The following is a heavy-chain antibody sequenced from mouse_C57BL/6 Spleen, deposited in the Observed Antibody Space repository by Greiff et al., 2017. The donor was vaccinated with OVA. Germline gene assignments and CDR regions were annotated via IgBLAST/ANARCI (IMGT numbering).Heavy chain of an antibody. J-gene: IGHJ1*03. Sequence: EVQLVESGPGLVKPSQSLSLTCSVTGYSITSGYYWNWIRQFPGNKLEWMGYISYDGSNNYNPSLKNRISITRDTSKNQFFLKLNSVTTEDTATYYCASLGVVATRYFDVWGTGTTVTVSS. CDR3: ASLGVVATRYFDV. CDR1: GYSITSGYY. D-gene: IGHD1-1*01. V-gene: IGHV3-6*01. CDR2: ISYDGSN.